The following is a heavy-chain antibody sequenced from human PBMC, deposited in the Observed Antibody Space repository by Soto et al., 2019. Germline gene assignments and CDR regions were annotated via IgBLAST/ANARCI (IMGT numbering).Heavy chain of an antibody. CDR3: ARGKIYSNFLFDY. J-gene: IGHJ4*02. CDR1: GGSISSYY. CDR2: IYYSGST. Sequence: QVQLQESGPGLVKPSETLSLTCTVSGGSISSYYWSWIRQPPGKGLEWIGYIYYSGSTNYNPSLKSRVTISVDTSKHQFSLKLSSVTAADTAVYYCARGKIYSNFLFDYWGQGTLVTVSS. D-gene: IGHD4-4*01. V-gene: IGHV4-59*08.